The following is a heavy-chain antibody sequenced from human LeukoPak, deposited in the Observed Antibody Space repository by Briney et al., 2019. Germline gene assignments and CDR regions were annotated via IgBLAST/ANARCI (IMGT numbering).Heavy chain of an antibody. D-gene: IGHD5-12*01. Sequence: SGGSLRLSCAASGFTFSSYGMHWVRQAPGKGLEWVAVISYDGSNKYYADSVKGRFTISRDNSKNTLYLQMNSLRAEDTAVYYCTTAPTRGWLPYFDYWGQGTVVTVSS. CDR2: ISYDGSNK. CDR1: GFTFSSYG. V-gene: IGHV3-30*03. CDR3: TTAPTRGWLPYFDY. J-gene: IGHJ4*02.